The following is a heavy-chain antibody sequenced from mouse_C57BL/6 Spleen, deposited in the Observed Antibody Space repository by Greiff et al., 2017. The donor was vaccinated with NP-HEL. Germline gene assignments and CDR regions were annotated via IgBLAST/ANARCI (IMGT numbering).Heavy chain of an antibody. V-gene: IGHV1-85*01. D-gene: IGHD2-13*01. J-gene: IGHJ4*01. Sequence: VQLQQSGPELVKPGASVKLSCKASGYTFTSYDINWVKQRPGQGLEWIGWIYPRDGSTKYNEKFKGKATLTVYTSSSTAYMELHSRTSADSAGSGCARYDLYAMGYWGQGTSVTVSS. CDR2: IYPRDGST. CDR1: GYTFTSYD. CDR3: ARYDLYAMGY.